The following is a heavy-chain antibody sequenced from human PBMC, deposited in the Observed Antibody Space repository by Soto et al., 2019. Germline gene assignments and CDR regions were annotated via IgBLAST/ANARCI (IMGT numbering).Heavy chain of an antibody. J-gene: IGHJ4*02. CDR2: IHWDDDK. CDR3: AHTGNYELRPDY. CDR1: GFSLSTSGEG. D-gene: IGHD1-1*01. V-gene: IGHV2-5*02. Sequence: QITLKESGPTLVKPTQTLTLTCTFSGFSLSTSGEGVGWIRQPPGQALEWLALIHWDDDKRYSPSLKSRLTVTKDTSKNQVVLTMTNMGPVDTATYYCAHTGNYELRPDYWGQGTRVTVSS.